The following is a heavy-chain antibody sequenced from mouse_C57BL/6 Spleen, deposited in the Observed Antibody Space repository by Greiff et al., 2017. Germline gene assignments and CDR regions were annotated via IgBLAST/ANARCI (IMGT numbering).Heavy chain of an antibody. CDR1: GYSITSGYY. CDR2: ISYDGSN. V-gene: IGHV3-6*01. J-gene: IGHJ2*01. CDR3: ARVEDYGFDY. Sequence: VQLQQSGPGLVKPSQSLSLTCSVTGYSITSGYYWNWIRQFTGNILEWMGYISYDGSNNYKPSLKNRISFTRDTSKNQFFLKLNSVTTEDTATYDCARVEDYGFDYWGQGTTLTVSS. D-gene: IGHD2-4*01.